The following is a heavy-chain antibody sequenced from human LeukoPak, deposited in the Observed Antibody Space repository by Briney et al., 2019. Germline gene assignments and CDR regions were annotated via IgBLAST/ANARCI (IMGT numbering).Heavy chain of an antibody. CDR1: GFTFSSYA. V-gene: IGHV3-23*01. Sequence: PGGSLRLSCAASGFTFSSYAMSWVRQAPGKGLEWVSAISGGGGSTYYADSVKGRFTISRDNSKNTLYLQMNSLRAEDTAVYYCAKGAYSSSWYDYFDYWGQGTLVTVSS. D-gene: IGHD6-13*01. CDR2: ISGGGGST. J-gene: IGHJ4*02. CDR3: AKGAYSSSWYDYFDY.